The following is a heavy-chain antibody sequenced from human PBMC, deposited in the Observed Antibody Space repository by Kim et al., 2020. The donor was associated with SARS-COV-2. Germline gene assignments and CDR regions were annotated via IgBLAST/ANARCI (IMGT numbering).Heavy chain of an antibody. D-gene: IGHD1-26*01. CDR3: AGLGGNTQMGYNWFDP. V-gene: IGHV4-34*01. Sequence: PSIKRRVTIAVDTSKNKFSLRLSSVTAADTAVYYCAGLGGNTQMGYNWFDPWGQGTLVTVSS. J-gene: IGHJ5*02.